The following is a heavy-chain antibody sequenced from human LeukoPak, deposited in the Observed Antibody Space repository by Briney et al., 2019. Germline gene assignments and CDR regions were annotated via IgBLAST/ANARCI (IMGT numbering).Heavy chain of an antibody. CDR1: GYTFTSYY. CDR2: INPSGCST. D-gene: IGHD5-18*01. Sequence: ASVKVSCKASGYTFTSYYMHWVRQAPGQGLEWMGIINPSGCSTSYAQKFQGRVTITRHTSTSTVYMELSSLRSEDTAVYSCARALVDTAMVTNNDFAYWGQGTLVTASS. J-gene: IGHJ4*02. CDR3: ARALVDTAMVTNNDFAY. V-gene: IGHV1-46*01.